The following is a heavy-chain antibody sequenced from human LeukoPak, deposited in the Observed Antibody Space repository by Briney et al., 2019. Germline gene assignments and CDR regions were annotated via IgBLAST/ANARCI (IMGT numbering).Heavy chain of an antibody. J-gene: IGHJ6*02. Sequence: GGSLRLSCAASGFTFSSYSVNWVRQAPGKGLEWVSGISWNSGSIGYADSVKGRFTISRDNAKNSLYLQMNSLRAEDTALYYCAKDISPQDDYYYYYGMDVWGQGTTVTVSS. CDR1: GFTFSSYS. CDR3: AKDISPQDDYYYYYGMDV. V-gene: IGHV3-9*01. CDR2: ISWNSGSI.